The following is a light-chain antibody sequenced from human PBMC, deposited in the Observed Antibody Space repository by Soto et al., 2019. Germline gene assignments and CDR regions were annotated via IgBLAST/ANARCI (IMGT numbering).Light chain of an antibody. Sequence: QSVLTQPPSVSGAAGQRVTNSCTGSSSNIGAGYDVHWYQQVPGAAPKLLIHANSHRPSGVPDRFSGSRSGTSASLAITGLQGEDEADYFCQTYDSSLSGSLFGGGTKLTVL. CDR2: ANS. V-gene: IGLV1-40*01. CDR3: QTYDSSLSGSL. CDR1: SSNIGAGYD. J-gene: IGLJ3*02.